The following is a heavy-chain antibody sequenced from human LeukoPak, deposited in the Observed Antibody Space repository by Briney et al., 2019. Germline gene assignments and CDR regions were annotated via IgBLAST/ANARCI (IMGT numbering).Heavy chain of an antibody. CDR1: GFVFSASY. V-gene: IGHV3-7*01. J-gene: IGHJ5*01. Sequence: GGSLSLSCAASGFVFSASYMSWVRKAPGKGLEWVATIKPDGSEKYHVDFVSGRFTISRDNTNDSLFLQMNSLRVDDTAVYYCVRGGTYWTVSWGQGTLVNVS. CDR2: IKPDGSEK. CDR3: VRGGTYWTVS.